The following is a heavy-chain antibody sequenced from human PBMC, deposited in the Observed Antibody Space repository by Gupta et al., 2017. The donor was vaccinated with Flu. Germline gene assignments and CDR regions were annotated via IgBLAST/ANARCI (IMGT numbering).Heavy chain of an antibody. V-gene: IGHV4-34*01. D-gene: IGHD4-11*01. J-gene: IGHJ5*02. Sequence: QVQLQQWGAGLLKPSETLSLTCAVYNASLRGSYWSWIRQPPGKGPGWIGEIDYSGVTNYNPSLKSRVTMAVDTSKNQFSLNLYSVTAADTAIYYCTRLGGFTVGYNWFDPWGQGTLVTVSS. CDR2: IDYSGVT. CDR3: TRLGGFTVGYNWFDP. CDR1: NASLRGSY.